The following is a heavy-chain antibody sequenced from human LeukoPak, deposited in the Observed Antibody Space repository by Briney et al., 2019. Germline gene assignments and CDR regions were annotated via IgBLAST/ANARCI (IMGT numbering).Heavy chain of an antibody. Sequence: SVKVSCKASGGTFSSYAISWVRQAPGQGLEWMGRIIPIFGTANYAQKFQGRVTITTDESTSTAYMELSSLRSEDTAVYYCARGVSGYQGYYNMDVWDKGTTVTVSS. CDR1: GGTFSSYA. D-gene: IGHD3-22*01. CDR3: ARGVSGYQGYYNMDV. J-gene: IGHJ6*03. V-gene: IGHV1-69*05. CDR2: IIPIFGTA.